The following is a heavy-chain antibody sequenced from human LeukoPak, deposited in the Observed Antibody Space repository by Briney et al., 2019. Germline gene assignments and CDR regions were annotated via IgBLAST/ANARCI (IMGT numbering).Heavy chain of an antibody. CDR1: GYTFTGYY. D-gene: IGHD1-7*01. J-gene: IGHJ4*02. Sequence: ASVKVSCKASGYTFTGYYMHWVRQAPGQGLEWMGWINPNSGGTNYAQKFQGRVTMTRDTSISTAYMELSRLRSDDTAVYYCAGEPELRNYFDYWGQGTLVTVSS. CDR2: INPNSGGT. V-gene: IGHV1-2*02. CDR3: AGEPELRNYFDY.